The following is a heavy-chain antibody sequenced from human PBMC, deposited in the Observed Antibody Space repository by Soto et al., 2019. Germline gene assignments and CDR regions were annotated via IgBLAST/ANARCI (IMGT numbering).Heavy chain of an antibody. Sequence: GFLRLSCAASGFTLSNYSMNWVRQAPGKGLEWVSSISCSGGSTYYADSVKVRFTIFRDNSKNTLYLQMNSLRAEDTAVYYCAKQEWLRNDAFDIWGQGTMVTVSS. J-gene: IGHJ3*02. D-gene: IGHD5-12*01. CDR1: GFTLSNYS. CDR2: ISCSGGST. CDR3: AKQEWLRNDAFDI. V-gene: IGHV3-23*01.